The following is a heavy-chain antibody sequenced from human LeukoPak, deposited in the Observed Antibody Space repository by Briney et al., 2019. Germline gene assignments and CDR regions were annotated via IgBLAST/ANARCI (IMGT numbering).Heavy chain of an antibody. CDR1: GFTFSSYA. Sequence: GGSLRLSCAASGFTFSSYAMSWVRQAPGKGLEWVSAISGSGGSTYYADSVKGRFTISRDNSKNTLYLQMNSLRAEDTAVYYCAKGSHPYCSGGSCYHSTFDYWGQGTLVTVSS. J-gene: IGHJ4*02. V-gene: IGHV3-23*01. CDR2: ISGSGGST. CDR3: AKGSHPYCSGGSCYHSTFDY. D-gene: IGHD2-15*01.